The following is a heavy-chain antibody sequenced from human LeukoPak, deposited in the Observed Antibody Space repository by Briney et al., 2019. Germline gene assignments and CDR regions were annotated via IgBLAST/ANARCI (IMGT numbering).Heavy chain of an antibody. D-gene: IGHD1-14*01. V-gene: IGHV3-74*01. J-gene: IGHJ4*02. CDR3: ARPVRGIPETIDY. CDR2: INSDESNT. CDR1: GFTFSSYW. Sequence: GGSLRLSCAASGFTFSSYWMHWVRQAPGKGLVWVSRINSDESNTRYADSVKGRFTISRDNAKTSLYLQMNSLRAEDTAVYYCARPVRGIPETIDYWGQGTLVTVSS.